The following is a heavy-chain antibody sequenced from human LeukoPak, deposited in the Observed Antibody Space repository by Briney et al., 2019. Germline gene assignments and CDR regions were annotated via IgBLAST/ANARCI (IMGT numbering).Heavy chain of an antibody. Sequence: GGSLRLSCAASGLTVTSYHMAWVCQAPGKGLEWVSVIYTGGITYYADSVSGRFTISRDNSKNTLYLQMNSLRVEDTALYYCARDQAPGWGGLDYWGHGTQVTVSS. CDR2: IYTGGIT. CDR3: ARDQAPGWGGLDY. J-gene: IGHJ4*01. D-gene: IGHD3-16*01. V-gene: IGHV3-53*01. CDR1: GLTVTSYH.